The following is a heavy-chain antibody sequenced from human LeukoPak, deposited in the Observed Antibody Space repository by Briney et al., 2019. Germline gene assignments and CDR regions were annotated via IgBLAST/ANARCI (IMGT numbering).Heavy chain of an antibody. J-gene: IGHJ3*02. CDR1: GGTFSSYA. D-gene: IGHD5-18*01. Sequence: ASVKVSCKASGGTFSSYAISWVRQAPGQGLEWMGGIIPIFGTANYAQKFQGRVTITADKSTSTAYMELCSLRSEDTAVYYCARVGYSYGTGGHAFDIWGQGTMVTVSS. V-gene: IGHV1-69*06. CDR2: IIPIFGTA. CDR3: ARVGYSYGTGGHAFDI.